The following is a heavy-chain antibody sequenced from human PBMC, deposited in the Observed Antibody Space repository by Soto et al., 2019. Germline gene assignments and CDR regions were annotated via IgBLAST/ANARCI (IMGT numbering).Heavy chain of an antibody. J-gene: IGHJ3*02. D-gene: IGHD2-21*02. CDR3: ARNYGGNSYAFDI. V-gene: IGHV3-64*01. CDR2: ISSNGGST. CDR1: AFTFSSYA. Sequence: EVQLVESGGGLVQPGGSLRLSCAASAFTFSSYAMHWVRQAPGKGLEYVSAISSNGGSTYYANSVKGRFTISRDNSKNTLYLQMGSLRAEDIAVYYCARNYGGNSYAFDIWGQGTMVTVSS.